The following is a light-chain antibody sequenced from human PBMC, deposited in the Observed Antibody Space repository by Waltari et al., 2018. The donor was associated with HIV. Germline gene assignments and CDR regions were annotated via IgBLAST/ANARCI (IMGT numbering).Light chain of an antibody. CDR1: SGDIGTYNH. CDR2: DVT. CDR3: AAWDDSLNGPV. J-gene: IGLJ3*02. Sequence: QSALTQPASVSGSLGQSITISCIGSSGDIGTYNHVSWYQQYPDKAPLLLIPDVTTRHSGIPFRFSASKSGRTATLTISGLQAEDEADYYCAAWDDSLNGPVFGGGTKLTV. V-gene: IGLV2-14*03.